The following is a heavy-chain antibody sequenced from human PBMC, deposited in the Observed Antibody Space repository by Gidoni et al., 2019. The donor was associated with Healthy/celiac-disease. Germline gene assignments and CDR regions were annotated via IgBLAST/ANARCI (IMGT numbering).Heavy chain of an antibody. CDR3: ARDPQGLFLDY. J-gene: IGHJ4*02. CDR1: GFTFSSYG. CDR2: IWSDGSNT. Sequence: QVQLVEPGGGVVQPRRSLVLSCAASGFTFSSYGMHWVRHAPGTRLEWVAVIWSDGSNTYYADSVKGRFTISRYNSKNTLYLKMNRLSAEDTAVYYCARDPQGLFLDYWGQGSLVTVSS. V-gene: IGHV3-33*01.